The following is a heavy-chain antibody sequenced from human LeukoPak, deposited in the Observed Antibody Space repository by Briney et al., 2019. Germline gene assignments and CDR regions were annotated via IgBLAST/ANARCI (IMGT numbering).Heavy chain of an antibody. V-gene: IGHV3-21*01. CDR3: AAPRWSSSWYYFDY. Sequence: GGSLRLSCAASGFTFSSYAMHWVRQAPGKGLEWVSSISSSSSYIYYADSVKGRFTISRDNAKNSLYLQMNSLRAEDTAVYYCAAPRWSSSWYYFDYWGQGTLVTVSS. J-gene: IGHJ4*02. D-gene: IGHD6-13*01. CDR1: GFTFSSYA. CDR2: ISSSSSYI.